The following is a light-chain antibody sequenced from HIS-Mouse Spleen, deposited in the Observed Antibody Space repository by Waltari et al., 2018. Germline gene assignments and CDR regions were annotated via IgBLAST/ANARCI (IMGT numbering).Light chain of an antibody. CDR3: QSYDSSLSGYV. CDR2: GNS. Sequence: QSVLTQPPSVSGAPGQRVTISCTGSSSNIGAGYDVHWYQQLPGTAPKLLIYGNSNGPAGVPERFSGSKSGTSASLAITGLQAEDEADYYCQSYDSSLSGYVFGTGTKVTVL. J-gene: IGLJ1*01. CDR1: SSNIGAGYD. V-gene: IGLV1-40*01.